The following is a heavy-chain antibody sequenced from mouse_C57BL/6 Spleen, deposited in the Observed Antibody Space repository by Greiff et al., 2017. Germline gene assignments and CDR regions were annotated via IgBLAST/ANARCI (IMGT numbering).Heavy chain of an antibody. D-gene: IGHD1-1*01. CDR2: ISNGGGST. CDR3: ARRVVGGYFDV. CDR1: GFTFSDYY. J-gene: IGHJ1*03. Sequence: EVQLVESGGGLVQPGGSLKLSCAASGFTFSDYYMYWVRQTPEKRLEWVAYISNGGGSTYYPDTVKGRFTISRDNAKNTLYLQMSRLKAEDTAMYYCARRVVGGYFDVWGTGTTVTVSS. V-gene: IGHV5-12*01.